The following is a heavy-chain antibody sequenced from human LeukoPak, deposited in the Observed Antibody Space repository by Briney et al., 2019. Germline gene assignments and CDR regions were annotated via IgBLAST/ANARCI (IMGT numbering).Heavy chain of an antibody. CDR3: ARERDGRFFDY. Sequence: GGSLRLSCAVSGLTFRSYWMSWVRQAPGKGLEWVANINQGGSEKYFVDSVKGRFTISRDNAKNSLHLQMDTLRADDTAVYYWARERDGRFFDYWGQGTLVTVSS. D-gene: IGHD5-24*01. CDR2: INQGGSEK. J-gene: IGHJ4*02. CDR1: GLTFRSYW. V-gene: IGHV3-7*01.